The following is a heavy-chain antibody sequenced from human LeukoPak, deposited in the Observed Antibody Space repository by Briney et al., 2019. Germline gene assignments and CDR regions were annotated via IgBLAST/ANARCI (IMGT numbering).Heavy chain of an antibody. J-gene: IGHJ4*02. V-gene: IGHV3-23*01. CDR2: LSGGGQST. CDR3: AKDSRTAYDVSWLYYFDY. CDR1: GFTFSSYA. Sequence: GGSLRLSCAASGFTFSSYAMSWVRQAPGKGLEWVSSLSGGGQSTFYTDSVKGRFTISRDNSKNTVYLQMHSLRAEDTAVYYCAKDSRTAYDVSWLYYFDYWGRGTLVTVSS. D-gene: IGHD6-13*01.